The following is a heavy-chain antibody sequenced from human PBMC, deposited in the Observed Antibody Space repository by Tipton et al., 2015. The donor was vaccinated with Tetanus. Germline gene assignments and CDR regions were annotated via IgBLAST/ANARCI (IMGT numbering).Heavy chain of an antibody. CDR3: ARDHGITWGGMGYYYGMDV. J-gene: IGHJ6*02. CDR1: GGSISSGGYY. V-gene: IGHV4-30-4*08. D-gene: IGHD3-16*01. CDR2: IYYSGST. Sequence: LRLSCTVSGGSISSGGYYWSWIRQHPGKGLEWIGYIYYSGSTYYNPSLKSRVTISVDTSKNQFSLRLSSVTAADTAVYYCARDHGITWGGMGYYYGMDVWGQGTTVTVSS.